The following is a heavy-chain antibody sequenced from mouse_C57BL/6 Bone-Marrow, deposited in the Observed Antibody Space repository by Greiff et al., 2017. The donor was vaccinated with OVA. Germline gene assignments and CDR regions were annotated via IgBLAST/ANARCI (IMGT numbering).Heavy chain of an antibody. V-gene: IGHV1-78*01. Sequence: QVQLQQSDAELVKPGASVKISCKVSGYTFTDHTIHWMKQRPEQGLEWIGYIYPRDGSTKYNEKFKGKATLTADKSSSTAYMQLNSLTSEDSAVYFCAKTAYDYDPYWYFDVWGTGTTVTVSS. CDR3: AKTAYDYDPYWYFDV. D-gene: IGHD2-4*01. CDR2: IYPRDGST. CDR1: GYTFTDHT. J-gene: IGHJ1*03.